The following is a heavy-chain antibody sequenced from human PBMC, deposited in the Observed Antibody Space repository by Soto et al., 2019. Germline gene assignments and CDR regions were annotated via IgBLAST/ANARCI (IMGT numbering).Heavy chain of an antibody. Sequence: PGGSLRLSCAASGFTFSSYAMSWVRQAPGKGLEWVSAISGSGGSTYYADSVKGRFTISRDNSKNTLYLQMNSLRAEDTAVYYCARDGRSSYSSGWYYFDYWGQGTLVTVSS. V-gene: IGHV3-23*01. CDR1: GFTFSSYA. CDR2: ISGSGGST. D-gene: IGHD6-19*01. J-gene: IGHJ4*02. CDR3: ARDGRSSYSSGWYYFDY.